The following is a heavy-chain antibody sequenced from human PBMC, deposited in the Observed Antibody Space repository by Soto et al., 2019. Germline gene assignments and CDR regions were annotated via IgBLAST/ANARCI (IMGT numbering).Heavy chain of an antibody. D-gene: IGHD1-26*01. CDR3: AREGASIVGATGAFDM. CDR2: IIPMFGSA. CDR1: GGTFSTYP. V-gene: IGHV1-69*06. Sequence: QVDLVQSGAEVKRPGSSVKVSCTASGGTFSTYPIHWVRQAPGQGLEWMGGIIPMFGSANFAQKFQGRLTLTADKSTGTTYMELIGLTSEDTAVYYSAREGASIVGATGAFDMWGQGTTVSISS. J-gene: IGHJ3*02.